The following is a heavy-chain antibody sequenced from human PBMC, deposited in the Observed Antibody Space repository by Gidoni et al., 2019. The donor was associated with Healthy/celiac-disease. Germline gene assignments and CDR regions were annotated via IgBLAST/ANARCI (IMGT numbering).Heavy chain of an antibody. CDR3: AREGGEPWLTYWYFDL. V-gene: IGHV6-1*01. CDR2: TYHRSKLYN. D-gene: IGHD6-19*01. J-gene: IGHJ2*01. CDR1: GDRVSSNSAA. Sequence: QVQLQQSGPVLVNPSQTLSLTCAISGDRVSSNSAAWDWIRQSPSRGLEWLGRTYHRSKLYNDYAVSVKSRITINPDQSQNQFSLPLNSGIPEDTAVYYCAREGGEPWLTYWYFDLWGRGTLVTVSS.